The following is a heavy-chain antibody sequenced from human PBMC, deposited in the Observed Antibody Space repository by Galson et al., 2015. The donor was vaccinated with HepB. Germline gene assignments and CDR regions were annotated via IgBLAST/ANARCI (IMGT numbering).Heavy chain of an antibody. CDR2: IYSGNNT. Sequence: SLRLSCAASGFTVSSNYMSWVRQAPGKGLEWVSVIYSGNNTYYADSVKGRFTISRDKSKNTLHLQMNSLRAEDTAVYYCARDQGDDYLNYYYYSGMDVWGQGTTVTVSS. J-gene: IGHJ6*02. CDR3: ARDQGDDYLNYYYYSGMDV. CDR1: GFTVSSNY. V-gene: IGHV3-66*02. D-gene: IGHD4-11*01.